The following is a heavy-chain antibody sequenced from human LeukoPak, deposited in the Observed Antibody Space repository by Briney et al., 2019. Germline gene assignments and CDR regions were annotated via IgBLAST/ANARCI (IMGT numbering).Heavy chain of an antibody. V-gene: IGHV3-9*01. CDR3: AKDMDYYDSSGYSPYFDY. Sequence: PGGSLRLSCAASGFIFSNYGIHWVRQAPGKGLEWVSGISWNSGSIGYADSVKGRFTISRDNAKNSLYLQMNSLRAGDTALYYCAKDMDYYDSSGYSPYFDYWGQGTLVTVSS. J-gene: IGHJ4*02. D-gene: IGHD3-22*01. CDR2: ISWNSGSI. CDR1: GFIFSNYG.